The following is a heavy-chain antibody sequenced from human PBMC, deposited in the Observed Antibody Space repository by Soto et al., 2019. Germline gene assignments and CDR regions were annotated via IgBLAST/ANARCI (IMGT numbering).Heavy chain of an antibody. CDR1: GGTFSSYA. CDR3: AAYCSGGSCYSDGRLDY. D-gene: IGHD2-15*01. J-gene: IGHJ4*02. CDR2: IIPIFGTA. Sequence: SVKVSCKASGGTFSSYAISWVRQAPGQGLEWMGGIIPIFGTANYAQKFQGRVTITADESTSTAYMELSSLRSEDTAVYYCAAYCSGGSCYSDGRLDYWGQGTLVTVSS. V-gene: IGHV1-69*13.